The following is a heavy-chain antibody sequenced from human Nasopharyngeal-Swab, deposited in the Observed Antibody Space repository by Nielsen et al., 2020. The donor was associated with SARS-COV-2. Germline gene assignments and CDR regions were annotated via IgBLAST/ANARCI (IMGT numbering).Heavy chain of an antibody. V-gene: IGHV3-23*01. J-gene: IGHJ6*03. CDR3: AKDLNSNFLNYMDV. CDR1: GFTFSRFG. Sequence: GESLKISCAASGFTFSRFGMGWVRQAPGKGLEWVSAISASGVTTYYADSVKGRLTISRDNSKSTLYLQMNSLRAEDTAAYYCAKDLNSNFLNYMDVWGKGTTVSVSS. CDR2: ISASGVTT. D-gene: IGHD4-11*01.